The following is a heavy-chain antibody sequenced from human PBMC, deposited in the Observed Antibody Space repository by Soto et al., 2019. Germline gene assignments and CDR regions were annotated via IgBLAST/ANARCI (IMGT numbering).Heavy chain of an antibody. D-gene: IGHD3-9*01. CDR2: IYYSGST. CDR3: AIEVLRYFDWPLNYFYGMDV. J-gene: IGHJ6*02. V-gene: IGHV4-59*01. Sequence: SETLSLTCTVSGGSISSYYWSWIRQPPGKGLKRIGYIYYSGSTNYNPSLKSRVTISVDTSKNQFSLKLSSVTAADTAVYYCAIEVLRYFDWPLNYFYGMDVWGQETRNTVSS. CDR1: GGSISSYY.